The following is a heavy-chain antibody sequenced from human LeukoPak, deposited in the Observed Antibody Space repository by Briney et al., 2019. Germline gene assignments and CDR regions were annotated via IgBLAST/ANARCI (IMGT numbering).Heavy chain of an antibody. CDR2: TSANGDGA. CDR3: ARGYSSSWYEAIGY. Sequence: GSLRLSCAASGFKFGGYGMKWVRQAPGEGPGWVSATSANGDGAYYADSVKGRFTISKDNSKNTLYLQMNSLRAEDTAVYYCARGYSSSWYEAIGYWGQGTLVTVSS. D-gene: IGHD6-13*01. CDR1: GFKFGGYG. V-gene: IGHV3-23*01. J-gene: IGHJ4*02.